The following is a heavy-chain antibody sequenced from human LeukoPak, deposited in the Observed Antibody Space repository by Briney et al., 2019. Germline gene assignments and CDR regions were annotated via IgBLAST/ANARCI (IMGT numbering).Heavy chain of an antibody. Sequence: SETLSLTCTVSGGSISSSSYYWGWIRQPPGKGLEWIGSIFYRGVTYYNPSLKTRVTISVDTSKNQFSLKLSSVTAADTAVYSCARQDLSSRLFDPWGQGTLVTVSS. J-gene: IGHJ5*02. V-gene: IGHV4-39*01. CDR1: GGSISSSSYY. CDR3: ARQDLSSRLFDP. CDR2: IFYRGVT. D-gene: IGHD6-6*01.